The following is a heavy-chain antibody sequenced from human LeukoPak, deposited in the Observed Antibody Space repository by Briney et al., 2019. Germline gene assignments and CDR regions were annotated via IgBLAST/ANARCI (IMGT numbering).Heavy chain of an antibody. CDR1: RFTFSSFP. V-gene: IGHV3-21*05. D-gene: IGHD3-22*01. CDR2: ISSSSSYT. Sequence: GGSLRLSCAAARFTFSSFPMHWVRQAPGKGLEWVSYISSSSSYTNYADSVKGRFTISRDNAKNSLYLQMHSLRAQDTAVYYCARGDYYDSSGYDYFDYWGQGTLVTVSS. CDR3: ARGDYYDSSGYDYFDY. J-gene: IGHJ4*02.